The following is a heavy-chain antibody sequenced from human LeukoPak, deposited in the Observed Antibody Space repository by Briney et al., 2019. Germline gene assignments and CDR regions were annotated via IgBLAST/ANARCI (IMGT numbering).Heavy chain of an antibody. CDR3: ATETNGRHYDY. J-gene: IGHJ4*02. D-gene: IGHD1-14*01. V-gene: IGHV3-21*06. CDR1: GLTFSTSG. Sequence: GGSLRLSCTAAGLTFSTSGFNWVRQAPGKGLEWVASIGPTGSDRYHADSIKGRFTISRDNANNFLYLQMNSLRAEDTAVYYCATETNGRHYDYWGQGTLLTVSS. CDR2: IGPTGSDR.